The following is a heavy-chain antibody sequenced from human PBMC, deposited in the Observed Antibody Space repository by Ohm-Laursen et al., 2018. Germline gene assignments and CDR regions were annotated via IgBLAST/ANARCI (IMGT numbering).Heavy chain of an antibody. J-gene: IGHJ4*02. V-gene: IGHV4-61*01. Sequence: SDTLSLTCPVSGGSVSSNTYSWGWIRQHPGKGLEWIGHIYYSGITNYNPSLKSRVTISIDTSKNQFSLKLGSVTAADTAVYYCATWTYSNWAFDYWGQGTLVTVSS. CDR3: ATWTYSNWAFDY. CDR2: IYYSGIT. CDR1: GGSVSSNTYS. D-gene: IGHD6-13*01.